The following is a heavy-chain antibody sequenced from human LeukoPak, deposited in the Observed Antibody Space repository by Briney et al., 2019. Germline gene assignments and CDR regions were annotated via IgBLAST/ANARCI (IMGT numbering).Heavy chain of an antibody. CDR3: AKVAGEMATMGHDAFDI. Sequence: GGSLRLSCAASGFTFSSYAMSWVRQAPGKGLEWVSAISGSGGSTYYADSVKGRFTISRDNSKNTLYLQMNSLRAEDTAVYYCAKVAGEMATMGHDAFDIWGQGTMVTVSS. J-gene: IGHJ3*02. V-gene: IGHV3-23*01. CDR1: GFTFSSYA. CDR2: ISGSGGST. D-gene: IGHD5-24*01.